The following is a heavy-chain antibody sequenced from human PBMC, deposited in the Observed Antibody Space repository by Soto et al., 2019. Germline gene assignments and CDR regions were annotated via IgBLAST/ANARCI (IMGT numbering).Heavy chain of an antibody. CDR2: IGVAGDT. V-gene: IGHV3-13*01. J-gene: IGHJ5*01. Sequence: EVQLVESGGGLVQPGGSLRLSCVASGFTFSSYDMHWVRQATGKSLEWVSVIGVAGDTYYPDSVKGRFTVSRENAKNSLYLQMNSLRAGDTAVYYCARGPVSGGSWWWFDSWGQGTLVTVSS. CDR3: ARGPVSGGSWWWFDS. D-gene: IGHD2-15*01. CDR1: GFTFSSYD.